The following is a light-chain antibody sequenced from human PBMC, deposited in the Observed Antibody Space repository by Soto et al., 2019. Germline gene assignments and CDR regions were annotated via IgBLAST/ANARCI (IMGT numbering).Light chain of an antibody. Sequence: DIQMTQSPSSLSASVGDRVTITCQASQDISNYLNWYQQKPGKAPKLLIYDASNLETGVPSRFSGSGSGTDFTFTISSLQAEDFASYYCQQSYNTPYTFGQGTKVDIK. V-gene: IGKV1-33*01. CDR3: QQSYNTPYT. CDR1: QDISNY. CDR2: DAS. J-gene: IGKJ2*01.